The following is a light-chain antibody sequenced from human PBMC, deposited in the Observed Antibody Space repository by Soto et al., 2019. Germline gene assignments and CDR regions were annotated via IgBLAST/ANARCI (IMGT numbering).Light chain of an antibody. J-gene: IGKJ2*01. CDR1: QTINTY. Sequence: DIQMTQSPSSLSASVGDRVTVTCRASQTINTYLNWYQQNPGKAPKLLIYAASTFQAGVPSRFSGSGSGTAFTLTSNHLQPEEFATYYGQQSFDIPYTFGQGTKLAIK. CDR2: AAS. V-gene: IGKV1-39*01. CDR3: QQSFDIPYT.